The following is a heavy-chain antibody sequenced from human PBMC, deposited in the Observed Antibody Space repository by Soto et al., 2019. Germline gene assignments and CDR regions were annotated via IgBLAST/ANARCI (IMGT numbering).Heavy chain of an antibody. V-gene: IGHV3-7*03. D-gene: IGHD3-16*01. Sequence: GGSLRLSCAASGFAFRDAWMSWVRQAPGKGLEWVANIKQDGSEKYYVDSVKGRFTISRDNAKNSLYLQMNSLRAEDTAVYYCARERWFDYWGQGTLVTVSS. CDR2: IKQDGSEK. CDR1: GFAFRDAW. J-gene: IGHJ4*02. CDR3: ARERWFDY.